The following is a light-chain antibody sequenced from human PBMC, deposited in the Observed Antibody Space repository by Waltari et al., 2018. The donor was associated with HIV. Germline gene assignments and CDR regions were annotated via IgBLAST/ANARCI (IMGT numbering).Light chain of an antibody. Sequence: DIQMTQSPSSLSASVGDRVTIACQARQDISNDLAWYQQKSGKAPKLLIYRASTLQIGVPSRFSGSGSGTDFTLTISSLQPEDFATYYCQSGYGILLTFGGGTKVEIK. V-gene: IGKV1-16*01. CDR3: QSGYGILLT. CDR1: QDISND. J-gene: IGKJ4*01. CDR2: RAS.